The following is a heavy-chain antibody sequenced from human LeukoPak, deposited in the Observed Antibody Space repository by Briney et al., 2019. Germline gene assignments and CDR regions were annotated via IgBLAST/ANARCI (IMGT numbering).Heavy chain of an antibody. J-gene: IGHJ4*02. V-gene: IGHV3-7*05. Sequence: GGSLRLSCSASAFTFSSYWMTWVRQAPGKGLEWVATIKEDGSDKYYVDSVRGRFTISRDNAENSLYLRMNSLRAEDTALYYCVRDGIRDIPGIITIRYDYWGQGTLVTVSS. CDR1: AFTFSSYW. CDR3: VRDGIRDIPGIITIRYDY. D-gene: IGHD3-10*01. CDR2: IKEDGSDK.